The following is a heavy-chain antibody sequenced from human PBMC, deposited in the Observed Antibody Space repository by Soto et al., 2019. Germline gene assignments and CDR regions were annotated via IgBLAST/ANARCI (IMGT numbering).Heavy chain of an antibody. CDR2: IWSSGRT. CDR1: GVSLSNSY. J-gene: IGHJ4*02. Sequence: QVQLQESGPGLVKPSETMSLTCTVSGVSLSNSYCSWARQPPGKGLEWVGHIWSSGRTKYNPSLRSRFTLSVDTSKNQVSLQLSSLTATDTAVYYCAKGGGSYTTGWYNDYWGQGTLVTVSS. V-gene: IGHV4-4*08. CDR3: AKGGGSYTTGWYNDY. D-gene: IGHD6-19*01.